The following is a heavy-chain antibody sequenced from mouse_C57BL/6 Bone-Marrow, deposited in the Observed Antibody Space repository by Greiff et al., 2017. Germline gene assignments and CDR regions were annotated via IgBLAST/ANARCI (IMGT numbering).Heavy chain of an antibody. CDR1: GYTFTSYW. Sequence: QVQLQQPGAELVRPGTSVKLSCKASGYTFTSYWMHWVKQRPGQGLEWIGVIDPSDSYTNYNQKFKGKATLTVDTSSSTAYMQLRSLTSEDSAVYYCARSYDGYSWFAYWGQGTLVTVSA. CDR2: IDPSDSYT. D-gene: IGHD2-3*01. V-gene: IGHV1-59*01. CDR3: ARSYDGYSWFAY. J-gene: IGHJ3*01.